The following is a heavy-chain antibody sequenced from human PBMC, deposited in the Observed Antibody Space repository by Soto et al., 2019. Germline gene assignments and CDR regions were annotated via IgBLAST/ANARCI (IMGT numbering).Heavy chain of an antibody. V-gene: IGHV1-69*02. CDR2: IIPILGIA. CDR1: GGTFSSYT. J-gene: IGHJ6*03. Sequence: QVQLVQSGAEVKKPGSSVKVSCKASGGTFSSYTISWVRQAPGQGLEWMGRIIPILGIANYAQKFQGRVTITADKSTSTAYMELSILRSEDTAVYYCARTTVIAAAGFYYYYYYMDVWGKGTTVTVSS. CDR3: ARTTVIAAAGFYYYYYYMDV. D-gene: IGHD6-13*01.